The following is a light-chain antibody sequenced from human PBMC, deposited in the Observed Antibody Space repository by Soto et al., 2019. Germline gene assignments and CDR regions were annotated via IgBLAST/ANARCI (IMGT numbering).Light chain of an antibody. CDR1: QDISNY. CDR2: DAS. Sequence: DIQMTQSPSSLSASVGDRVTITCQASQDISNYLNWYQHKPGKAPKLLIYDASNLETGVPSRFTGSGSGTDFIFTISSLQPGDIGTYYCQQYDNLRYTFGQGTKLESK. V-gene: IGKV1-33*01. J-gene: IGKJ2*01. CDR3: QQYDNLRYT.